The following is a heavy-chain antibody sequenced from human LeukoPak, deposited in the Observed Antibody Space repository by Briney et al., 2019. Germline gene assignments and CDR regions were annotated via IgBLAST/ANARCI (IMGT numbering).Heavy chain of an antibody. D-gene: IGHD3-22*01. CDR3: AKFDSSGYPRAPLGY. CDR1: GFTFSSYA. J-gene: IGHJ4*02. Sequence: GGSLRLSCAASGFTFSSYAMSWVRQAAGKGLEWVSAISGSGGSTSYADSVKGRFTISRDNSKNTLYLQMNSLRAEDTAVYYCAKFDSSGYPRAPLGYWGQGTLVTVSS. CDR2: ISGSGGST. V-gene: IGHV3-23*01.